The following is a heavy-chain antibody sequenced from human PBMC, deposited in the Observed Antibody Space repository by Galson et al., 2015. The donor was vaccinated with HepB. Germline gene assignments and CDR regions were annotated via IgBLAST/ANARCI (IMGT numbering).Heavy chain of an antibody. J-gene: IGHJ4*02. CDR1: GYSFTNYP. Sequence: SVKVSCKASGYSFTNYPINWVRQAPGQGLEWMGWITTNTRNPTYAQGFTGRFVFSLDTYVSTAYLQISSLKTEDTAVYYCARGMNAADNWGQGTLVTVSS. CDR3: ARGMNAADN. D-gene: IGHD1-1*01. CDR2: ITTNTRNP. V-gene: IGHV7-4-1*02.